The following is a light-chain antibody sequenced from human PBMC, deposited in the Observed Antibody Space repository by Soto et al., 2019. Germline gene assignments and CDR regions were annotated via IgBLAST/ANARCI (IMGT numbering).Light chain of an antibody. Sequence: EIVLTQSPGTLSLSPGERATLSCRASQPVSRNYLAWYQQKPGQAPRLLLYGASTRATGIPDRFSGSGSGADVTLTITRVEPEYFVVYYCQHYGSSPPMYTFGQGTKLEIK. CDR1: QPVSRNY. CDR3: QHYGSSPPMYT. J-gene: IGKJ2*01. CDR2: GAS. V-gene: IGKV3-20*01.